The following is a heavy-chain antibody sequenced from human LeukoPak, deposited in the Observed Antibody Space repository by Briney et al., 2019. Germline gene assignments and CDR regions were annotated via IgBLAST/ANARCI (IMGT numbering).Heavy chain of an antibody. CDR1: GFAFSTSA. D-gene: IGHD3-10*01. V-gene: IGHV3-23*01. CDR2: ISESGGST. CDR3: AKGSF. Sequence: GGSLRLSCVVSGFAFSTSAMSWVRQAPGKGLEWVSGISESGGSTYYADSVKGRFTSSRDNSKNTLYLQMNNLRAEDTAAYYCAKGSFWGQGTLVTVSS. J-gene: IGHJ4*02.